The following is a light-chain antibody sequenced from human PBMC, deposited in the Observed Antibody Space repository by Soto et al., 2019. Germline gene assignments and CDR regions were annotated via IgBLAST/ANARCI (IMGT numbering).Light chain of an antibody. V-gene: IGKV3-20*01. CDR3: QQYASSLIT. CDR1: QSISSSY. Sequence: EILLTQSHATLSLSPGEGATLSWRASQSISSSYLAWYQQRPGQAPRLLIYGASNRATGIPDRFSGSGSGTDFTLTISRLEPADFAVYYCQQYASSLITFGQGARLEIK. CDR2: GAS. J-gene: IGKJ5*01.